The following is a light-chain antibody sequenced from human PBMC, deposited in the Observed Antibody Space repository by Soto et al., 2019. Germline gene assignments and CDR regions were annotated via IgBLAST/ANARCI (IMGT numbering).Light chain of an antibody. V-gene: IGKV3-20*01. CDR1: QSVSSSY. Sequence: EIVLTQSPGTLSLSPGERATLSCRASQSVSSSYLAWYQQKPGQAPRLLIYGASSRATGIPDRFSGSGSGRDFTLPISRLEPDDVAVYYCQQYGSSPTYTFGQGTKLEIK. CDR3: QQYGSSPTYT. CDR2: GAS. J-gene: IGKJ2*01.